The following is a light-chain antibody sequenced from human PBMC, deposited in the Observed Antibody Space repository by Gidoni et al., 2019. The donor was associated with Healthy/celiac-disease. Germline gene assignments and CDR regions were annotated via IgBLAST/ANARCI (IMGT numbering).Light chain of an antibody. V-gene: IGKV1-39*01. J-gene: IGKJ3*01. Sequence: DIQMTQSPSSLSASVGERVTITCRASQSISSYLNWYQQKPGKDPKLLIYAASSLQSGVPSRVSGSGSGTDFTLTISSLQPEDFATYYCQQSYSTPFTFGPGTKVDIK. CDR1: QSISSY. CDR3: QQSYSTPFT. CDR2: AAS.